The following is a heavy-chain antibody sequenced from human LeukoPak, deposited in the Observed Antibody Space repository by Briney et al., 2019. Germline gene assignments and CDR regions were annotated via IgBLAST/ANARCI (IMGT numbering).Heavy chain of an antibody. V-gene: IGHV3-23*01. CDR2: ISGSGDRT. CDR1: GFAFSTYA. Sequence: PGGSLRLSCAASGFAFSTYAMSGVRQAPGKGREGVSAISGSGDRTYYTDSVKGRFSISRDNSKNTLYLQMNSLRAEDTAVYYCAKERTSEGYFDYWGQGTLVTVSS. CDR3: AKERTSEGYFDY. D-gene: IGHD2-2*01. J-gene: IGHJ4*02.